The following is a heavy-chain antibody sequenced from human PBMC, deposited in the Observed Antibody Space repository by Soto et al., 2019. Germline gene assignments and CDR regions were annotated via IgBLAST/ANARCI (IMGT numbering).Heavy chain of an antibody. CDR1: GFSFTTYH. J-gene: IGHJ5*02. Sequence: GGSLRLSCATSGFSFTTYHMSWVRQAPGKGLEWVASARRDGSATDYVGSVKGRFTTSRDNAKDSLFLQMNSLRVEDTAVYYCERWRGHQSELDLWGQGTLVTVSS. V-gene: IGHV3-7*01. D-gene: IGHD1-7*01. CDR2: ARRDGSAT. CDR3: ERWRGHQSELDL.